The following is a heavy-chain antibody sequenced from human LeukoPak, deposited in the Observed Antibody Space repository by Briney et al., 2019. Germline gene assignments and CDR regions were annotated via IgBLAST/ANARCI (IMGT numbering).Heavy chain of an antibody. CDR3: ARHLAFDWLLTVPYYYYGMDV. CDR2: ISGSGGST. V-gene: IGHV3-23*01. Sequence: GGSLRLSCAASGFTFSSYAMSWVRQAPGKGLEWVSAISGSGGSTYYADSMKGRFTISRDNSKNTLYLQMNSLRAEDTAVYYCARHLAFDWLLTVPYYYYGMDVWGQGTTVTVSS. J-gene: IGHJ6*02. D-gene: IGHD3-9*01. CDR1: GFTFSSYA.